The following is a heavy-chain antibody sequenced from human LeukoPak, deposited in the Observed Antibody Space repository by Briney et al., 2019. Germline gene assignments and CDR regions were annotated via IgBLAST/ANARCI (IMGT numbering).Heavy chain of an antibody. D-gene: IGHD1-26*01. Sequence: GGSLRLSCAASGFSCSSEVMHWVRQAPGKGPEYVSTITAGGDQTYDAESVKGRFTISRDNSKGTLYLQMGSLRVEDTAVYYCVRDYSATHAFDYWGQGTLVTVSS. J-gene: IGHJ4*02. CDR2: ITAGGDQT. V-gene: IGHV3-64*02. CDR3: VRDYSATHAFDY. CDR1: GFSCSSEV.